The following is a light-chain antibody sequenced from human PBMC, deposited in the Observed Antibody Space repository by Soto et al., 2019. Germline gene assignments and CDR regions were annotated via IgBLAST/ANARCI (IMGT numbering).Light chain of an antibody. V-gene: IGLV4-69*01. CDR1: SGHSNYA. CDR2: VNSDGSH. J-gene: IGLJ3*02. CDR3: QTWGTGIQV. Sequence: QSVLTQSPSASASLGASVKLTCTLSSGHSNYAIAWHQQQPEKVPRYLMKVNSDGSHSKGDGIPDRFSGSSSGAERYLTISSLQSEGEADYYCQTWGTGIQVFGGGTKLTVL.